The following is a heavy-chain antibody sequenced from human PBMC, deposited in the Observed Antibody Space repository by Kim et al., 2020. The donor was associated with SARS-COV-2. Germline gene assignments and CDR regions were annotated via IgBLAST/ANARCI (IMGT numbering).Heavy chain of an antibody. CDR3: ATLTMVRGVYPGFDY. J-gene: IGHJ4*02. V-gene: IGHV1-24*01. Sequence: RKFQGRVTMTEDTYTATAYMELSSLRSEDTAVYYCATLTMVRGVYPGFDYWGQGTLVTVSS. D-gene: IGHD3-10*01.